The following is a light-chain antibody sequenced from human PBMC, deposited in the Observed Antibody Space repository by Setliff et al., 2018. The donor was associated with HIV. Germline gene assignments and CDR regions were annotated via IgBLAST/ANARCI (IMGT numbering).Light chain of an antibody. CDR2: DVS. J-gene: IGLJ1*01. CDR1: SSDVGGYNP. Sequence: QSALTQPASVSGSPGQSITISCTGPSSDVGGYNPVSWYQQHPGKVPKLMIYDVSNRPSVVSNRFSGSKSGNTASLTISVLQAEDEADYYCISYTSTSTPYVFGTGTKVTVL. V-gene: IGLV2-14*03. CDR3: ISYTSTSTPYV.